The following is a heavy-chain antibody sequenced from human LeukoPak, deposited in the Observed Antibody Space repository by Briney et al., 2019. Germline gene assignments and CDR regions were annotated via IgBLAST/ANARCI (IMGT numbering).Heavy chain of an antibody. CDR2: TSGSGGST. V-gene: IGHV3-23*01. CDR3: AKVWSTYYFDY. J-gene: IGHJ4*02. Sequence: QAGGSLRLSCAASGFTFSTYAMTWVRQAPGKGLEWVSVTSGSGGSTYYADSVKGRFTISRDNSKNTVYVQMNSLRAEDTAVYYCAKVWSTYYFDYWGQGTLVTVSS. D-gene: IGHD3-16*01. CDR1: GFTFSTYA.